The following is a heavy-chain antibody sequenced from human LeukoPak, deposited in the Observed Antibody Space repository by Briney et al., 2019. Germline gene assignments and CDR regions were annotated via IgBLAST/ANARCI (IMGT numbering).Heavy chain of an antibody. CDR3: AREGEEGWFDP. J-gene: IGHJ5*02. Sequence: ASVKVSCKASGGTFSSYAISWVRQAPGQGLEWMGRIIPIFGTANYAQKFQGRVTITTDTSTSTAYRELSSLRSEDTAVYYCAREGEEGWFDPWGQGTLVTVSS. CDR2: IIPIFGTA. CDR1: GGTFSSYA. V-gene: IGHV1-69*05.